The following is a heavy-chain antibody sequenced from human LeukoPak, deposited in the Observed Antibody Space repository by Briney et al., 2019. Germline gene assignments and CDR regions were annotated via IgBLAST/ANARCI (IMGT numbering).Heavy chain of an antibody. D-gene: IGHD1-26*01. J-gene: IGHJ3*02. V-gene: IGHV4-59*01. CDR1: GGSIRSYH. CDR3: ARELSYSGSLTGAFDI. Sequence: SETLSLTCTVSGGSIRSYHWSWIRQPPGKGLEWIGYIYYSGSTNYNPSLKSRVTISVDTSKNQFSLKLSSVTAADTAVYYCARELSYSGSLTGAFDIWGQGTMVTVSS. CDR2: IYYSGST.